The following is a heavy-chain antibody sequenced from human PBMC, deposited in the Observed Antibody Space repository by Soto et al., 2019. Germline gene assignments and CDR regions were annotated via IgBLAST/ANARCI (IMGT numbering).Heavy chain of an antibody. CDR2: ISYDGSNK. CDR1: GFTFSSYG. V-gene: IGHV3-30*18. CDR3: AKDDGYSSGCLDY. Sequence: QVPLVESGGGVVQPGRSLRLSCAASGFTFSSYGMHWVRQAPGKGLEWVAVISYDGSNKYYADSVKGRFTISRDNSKNTLYLQMNSLRAEDTAVYYCAKDDGYSSGCLDYWGQGTLVTVSS. D-gene: IGHD6-19*01. J-gene: IGHJ4*02.